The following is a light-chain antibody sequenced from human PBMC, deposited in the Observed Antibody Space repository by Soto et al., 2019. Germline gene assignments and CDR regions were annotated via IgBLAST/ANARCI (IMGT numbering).Light chain of an antibody. CDR1: QRVSNN. CDR3: QQYNDWPPIT. J-gene: IGKJ5*01. CDR2: YAS. V-gene: IGKV3-15*01. Sequence: EIMMTQSPATLSVSPGESATLSCRASQRVSNNLAWYQHKPGQAPRLLIYYASTRASGIPARFSGSGSGTEFTLTISSLQSDDFALYYCQQYNDWPPITFGQGTRLEIK.